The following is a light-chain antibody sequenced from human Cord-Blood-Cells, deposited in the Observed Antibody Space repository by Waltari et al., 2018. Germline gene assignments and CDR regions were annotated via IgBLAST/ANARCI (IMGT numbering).Light chain of an antibody. Sequence: QSALTQPASVSGSPGQSITISCTGTSSDVGSYNLVSWYQQNPGKAPKLMIYEGSKRPLGVSNRFSGSKSGNRASLTISGLQAEDDADYYCCSYAGSSTVVFGGGTKLTVL. J-gene: IGLJ2*01. CDR3: CSYAGSSTVV. V-gene: IGLV2-23*01. CDR2: EGS. CDR1: SSDVGSYNL.